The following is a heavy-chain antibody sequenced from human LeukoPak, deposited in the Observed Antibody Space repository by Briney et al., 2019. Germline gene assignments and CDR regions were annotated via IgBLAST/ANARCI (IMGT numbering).Heavy chain of an antibody. D-gene: IGHD6-19*01. CDR1: GGSISSSSYY. V-gene: IGHV3-11*04. CDR3: ASGGSSGWYYFDY. CDR2: ISSSSSTI. Sequence: LSLTCTVSGGSISSSSYYWGWIRQPPGKELESVSYISSSSSTIYYADSVKGRFTISRDNAKNSLYLQMNSLRAEDTAVYYCASGGSSGWYYFDYWGQGTLVTVSS. J-gene: IGHJ4*02.